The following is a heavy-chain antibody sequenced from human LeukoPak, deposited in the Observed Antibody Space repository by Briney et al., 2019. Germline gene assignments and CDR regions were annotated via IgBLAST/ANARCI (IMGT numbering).Heavy chain of an antibody. CDR3: ARDNGGYDSFFDY. CDR1: GFTFSTYA. D-gene: IGHD5-12*01. Sequence: PGGSLRLSCAASGFTFSTYAVNWVRQAPGKGLEWVAVIWYDGSNKYYADSVKGRFTISRDNSKNTLYLQMNSLRAEDTAVYYCARDNGGYDSFFDYWGQGTLVTVSS. J-gene: IGHJ4*02. CDR2: IWYDGSNK. V-gene: IGHV3-33*08.